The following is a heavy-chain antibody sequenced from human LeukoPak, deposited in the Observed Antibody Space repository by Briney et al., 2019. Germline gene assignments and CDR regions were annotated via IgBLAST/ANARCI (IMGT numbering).Heavy chain of an antibody. J-gene: IGHJ4*02. D-gene: IGHD3-10*01. CDR3: ARGGTMVRGVISGFDY. V-gene: IGHV4-34*01. CDR2: INHSGST. Sequence: PSETLSLPCGVYGGSFSVYYWSWTPQPPGKGLEWIGEINHSGSTYYNPSVKSRVTISVDTSKNQFSLKLSSVTAADTAVYYCARGGTMVRGVISGFDYWGQGTLVTVSS. CDR1: GGSFSVYY.